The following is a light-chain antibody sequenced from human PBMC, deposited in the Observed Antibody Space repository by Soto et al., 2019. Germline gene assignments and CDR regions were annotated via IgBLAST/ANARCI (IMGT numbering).Light chain of an antibody. Sequence: EVVLTQSPATLSLSPGERATLSCRASQSVNSNLAWYQQKPGQAPRLLVYGASSRATGIPARFSGSGSGTDFTLTISSLEPEDLGVYYCLHRMNWPLTFGQGTRLEIK. CDR1: QSVNSN. J-gene: IGKJ5*01. CDR3: LHRMNWPLT. CDR2: GAS. V-gene: IGKV3-11*01.